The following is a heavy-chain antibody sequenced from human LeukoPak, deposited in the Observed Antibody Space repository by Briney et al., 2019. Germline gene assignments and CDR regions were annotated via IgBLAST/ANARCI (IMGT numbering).Heavy chain of an antibody. CDR3: AREVGIAAAGDYYYYYYMDV. Sequence: ASVKVSCKASGYTFTSYGISWVRQAPGQGREWMGWISAYNGNTNYAQKLQGRVTMTTDTSTSTAYMELRSLRSDDTAVYYCAREVGIAAAGDYYYYYYMDVWGKGTTVTVSS. CDR1: GYTFTSYG. J-gene: IGHJ6*03. V-gene: IGHV1-18*01. D-gene: IGHD6-13*01. CDR2: ISAYNGNT.